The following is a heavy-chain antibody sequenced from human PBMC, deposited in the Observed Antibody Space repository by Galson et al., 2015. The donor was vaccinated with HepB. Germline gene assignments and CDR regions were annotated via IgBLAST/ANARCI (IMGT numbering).Heavy chain of an antibody. CDR1: GFTFSYFW. Sequence: SLRLSCAASGFTFSYFWMGRVRQAPGKGLEWVAKIKNDGSEEYYVDSVKGRVAISRDNAKNSLYLQMNSLGVEDTAVYFCARVRGFGLAIKGYFDYWGQGALVTVSS. CDR2: IKNDGSEE. J-gene: IGHJ4*02. CDR3: ARVRGFGLAIKGYFDY. D-gene: IGHD3-16*01. V-gene: IGHV3-7*04.